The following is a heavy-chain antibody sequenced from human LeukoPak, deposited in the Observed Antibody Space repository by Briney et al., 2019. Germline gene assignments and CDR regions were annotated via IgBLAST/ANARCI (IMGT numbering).Heavy chain of an antibody. Sequence: PSETLSLTCTVSGGSLSSSSYYWGWIRQPPGKGLEWIGSIYYSGSTYYNPSLKSRVTISVDTSKNQFSLKLSSVTAADTAVYYCARDWLDIVVVPAAIRGAFDIWGQGTMVTVSS. J-gene: IGHJ3*02. CDR2: IYYSGST. V-gene: IGHV4-39*07. CDR3: ARDWLDIVVVPAAIRGAFDI. CDR1: GGSLSSSSYY. D-gene: IGHD2-2*03.